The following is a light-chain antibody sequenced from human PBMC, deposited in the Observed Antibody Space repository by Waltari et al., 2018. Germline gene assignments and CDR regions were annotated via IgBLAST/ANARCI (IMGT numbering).Light chain of an antibody. CDR1: QDIRTS. CDR2: DAN. CDR3: QQYKTLPS. J-gene: IGKJ2*03. V-gene: IGKV1-13*02. Sequence: IQMTQSPSSLSASVGDRVTITCRATQDIRTSLNWYQQKPGKAPKVLIYDANRLESGVPSRFSGSGTGAEFTLTTSSLQPEDFATYYCQQYKTLPSFGQGTKVEI.